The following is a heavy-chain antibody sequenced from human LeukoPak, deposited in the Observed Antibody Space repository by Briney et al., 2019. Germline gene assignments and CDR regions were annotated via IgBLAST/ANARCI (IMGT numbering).Heavy chain of an antibody. CDR1: GFTFSSYE. J-gene: IGHJ4*02. V-gene: IGHV3-48*03. CDR3: ATGYSYGLHFHY. D-gene: IGHD5-18*01. CDR2: ISSSGSTT. Sequence: GGSLRLSCAASGFTFSSYEMNWVRQAPGKGLEWVSYISSSGSTTHYADSMKGRFTISRDNAKSSLYLQMNSLRAEDTAVYYCATGYSYGLHFHYWGQGTLVTVSS.